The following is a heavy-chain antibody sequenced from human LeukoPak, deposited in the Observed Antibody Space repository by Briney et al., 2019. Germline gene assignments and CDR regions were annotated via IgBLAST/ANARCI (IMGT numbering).Heavy chain of an antibody. J-gene: IGHJ4*02. Sequence: SETLSLTCAVTGNPISSGYYWGWIRHPPGKGLEWIGSIYHSGSTYYNPSLKSRVTISVDTSKNRFYLKPRSVTAAATDVYYCAGQHDSNGYSFYWGQGTLVTVSS. CDR1: GNPISSGYY. CDR3: AGQHDSNGYSFY. D-gene: IGHD3-22*01. V-gene: IGHV4-38-2*01. CDR2: IYHSGST.